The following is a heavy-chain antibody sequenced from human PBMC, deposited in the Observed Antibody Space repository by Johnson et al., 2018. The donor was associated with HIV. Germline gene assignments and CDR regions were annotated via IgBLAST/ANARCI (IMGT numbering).Heavy chain of an antibody. D-gene: IGHD5-12*01. CDR3: ARVKVATINAFDI. J-gene: IGHJ3*02. Sequence: QVQLVESGGGVVQPGGSLRLSCAASGFTFSNYGMHWVRHAPGKGLEWVAVMWYDGSNKYYADSVKGRFTISRDNPKNTLYLQMNSLRAEDTAVYYCARVKVATINAFDIWGQGTMVTVSS. CDR2: MWYDGSNK. V-gene: IGHV3-30*19. CDR1: GFTFSNYG.